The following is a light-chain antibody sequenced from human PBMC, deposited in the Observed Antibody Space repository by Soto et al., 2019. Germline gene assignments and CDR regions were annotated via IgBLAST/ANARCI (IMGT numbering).Light chain of an antibody. V-gene: IGKV1-39*01. CDR3: QQSYSAPGGIT. CDR2: GAS. CDR1: QSIGTY. Sequence: DIQMTQSPPSLSASVGDRVTISCRASQSIGTYLHWYQQKVGKAPKLLIHGASSLESGVPSRFSGSGSGTDFTLTISSLQPDDFAIYYCQQSYSAPGGITFGPGTKVDIK. J-gene: IGKJ3*01.